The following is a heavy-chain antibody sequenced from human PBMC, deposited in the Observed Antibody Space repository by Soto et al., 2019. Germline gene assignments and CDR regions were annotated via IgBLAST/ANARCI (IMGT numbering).Heavy chain of an antibody. V-gene: IGHV3-74*01. J-gene: IGHJ4*02. CDR1: GFTFSSYW. CDR3: ARGPPPVGYCTNGVCYLYDY. D-gene: IGHD2-8*01. CDR2: INSDGSST. Sequence: GGSLRLSCAASGFTFSSYWMHWVRQAPGKGLVWVSRINSDGSSTSYADSVKGRFTISRDNAKNTLYLQMNSLRAEDMAVDYCARGPPPVGYCTNGVCYLYDYWGQGTLVTVSS.